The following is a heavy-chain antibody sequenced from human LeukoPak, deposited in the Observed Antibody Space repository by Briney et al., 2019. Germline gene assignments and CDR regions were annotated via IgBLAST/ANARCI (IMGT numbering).Heavy chain of an antibody. J-gene: IGHJ4*02. Sequence: GRPLRLSCAASGFTFSSYPMHWVRQAPGKGLEWVALISYDGNNKYYADSVKGRFTISRDNSKNALQLQMNSLRTEDTAVYYCARSYESYDRYYFDFWGQGTLVTVSS. CDR1: GFTFSSYP. CDR3: ARSYESYDRYYFDF. V-gene: IGHV3-30-3*01. D-gene: IGHD3-22*01. CDR2: ISYDGNNK.